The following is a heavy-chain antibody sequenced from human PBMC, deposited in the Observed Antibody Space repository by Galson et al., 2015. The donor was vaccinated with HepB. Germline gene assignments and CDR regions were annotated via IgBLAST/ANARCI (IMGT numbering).Heavy chain of an antibody. J-gene: IGHJ4*02. CDR2: IKSKINGGTT. D-gene: IGHD5-12*01. Sequence: EWVGRIKSKINGGTTDYAAPAKGRFTISRDDSKNMVHLQMNSLKTEDTAVYYCTTPPLYSGYDSNLTPYWGQGTLVTVSS. V-gene: IGHV3-15*01. CDR3: TTPPLYSGYDSNLTPY.